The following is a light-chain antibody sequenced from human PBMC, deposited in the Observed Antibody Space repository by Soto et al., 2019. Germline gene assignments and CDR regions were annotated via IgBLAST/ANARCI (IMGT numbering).Light chain of an antibody. Sequence: QSVLTQPASVSGSPGQSITISCTGTNSDVGRYNYVSWYQQHPGKAPKLMIYGVSNRPSGVSNRFSGSKSGNTASLTISGLQAEDESDYYCSAYTSSTTVTFGGGTKLTVL. CDR3: SAYTSSTTVT. CDR2: GVS. CDR1: NSDVGRYNY. V-gene: IGLV2-14*01. J-gene: IGLJ2*01.